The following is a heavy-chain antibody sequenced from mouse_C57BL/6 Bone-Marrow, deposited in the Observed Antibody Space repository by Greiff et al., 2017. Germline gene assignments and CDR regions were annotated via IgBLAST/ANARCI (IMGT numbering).Heavy chain of an antibody. Sequence: VQLQQSGAELAQPGASVKLSCKASGYTFTSYWMHWVKQRPGQGLEWIGYINPSSGYTKYNQQFKDKATLTADKSSSTDYMQLSSLTYENSAVYYCARSPYFRNYGGFAYWGQGTMVTVSA. CDR1: GYTFTSYW. V-gene: IGHV1-7*01. CDR3: ARSPYFRNYGGFAY. J-gene: IGHJ3*01. D-gene: IGHD2-5*01. CDR2: INPSSGYT.